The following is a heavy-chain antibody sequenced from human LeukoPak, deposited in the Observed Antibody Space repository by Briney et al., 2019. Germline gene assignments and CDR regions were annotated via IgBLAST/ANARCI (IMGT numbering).Heavy chain of an antibody. V-gene: IGHV4-59*01. CDR3: ARKKSGGDWVFDY. J-gene: IGHJ4*02. D-gene: IGHD2-21*02. CDR2: IYYSGST. Sequence: SETLPLTCTVSGGSISSYYWSWIPQPPGKGLEWSVYIYYSGSTNYNPSLKSRVTISVDTSKNQFSLKLSSVTAADTAVYYCARKKSGGDWVFDYWGQGTLVTVSS. CDR1: GGSISSYY.